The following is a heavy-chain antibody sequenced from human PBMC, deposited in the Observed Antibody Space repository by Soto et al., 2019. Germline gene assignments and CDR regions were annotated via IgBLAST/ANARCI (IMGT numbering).Heavy chain of an antibody. CDR3: AREIPHPKSPVEKGYWFEP. CDR2: IYYSGST. Sequence: SETLSLTCTVSGGSISSGGYYWSWIRQHPGKGLEWIGYIYYSGSTYYNPSLKSRVTISVDTSKNQFSLKLSSVTAADTAVYYCAREIPHPKSPVEKGYWFEPGGQGTLVTVSS. J-gene: IGHJ5*02. CDR1: GGSISSGGYY. V-gene: IGHV4-31*03. D-gene: IGHD1-1*01.